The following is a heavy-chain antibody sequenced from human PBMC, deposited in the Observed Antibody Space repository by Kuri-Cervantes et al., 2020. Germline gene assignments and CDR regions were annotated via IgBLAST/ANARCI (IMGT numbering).Heavy chain of an antibody. Sequence: ASVKVSCKASGYTFTSYDINWVRQATGQGLEWMGWMNPNSGNTGYAQKFQGRLTITRDTSANTAYMELTSLRYEDAAVYYCARVWAGAGITLVPFDIWGQGTMVTVSS. V-gene: IGHV1-8*01. CDR2: MNPNSGNT. J-gene: IGHJ3*02. D-gene: IGHD3-10*01. CDR3: ARVWAGAGITLVPFDI. CDR1: GYTFTSYD.